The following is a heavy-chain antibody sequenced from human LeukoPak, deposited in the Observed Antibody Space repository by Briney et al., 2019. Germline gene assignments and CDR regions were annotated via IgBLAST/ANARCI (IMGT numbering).Heavy chain of an antibody. CDR3: ARALYSSGWLLYGMDV. Sequence: SETLSLTCAVSGGSISSGGYSWSWIPQPPGKGLEWIGYIYHSGSTYYNPSLKSRVTISVDRSKNQFSLKLSSVTAADTAVYYCARALYSSGWLLYGMDVWGKGTTVTVSS. CDR2: IYHSGST. D-gene: IGHD6-19*01. CDR1: GGSISSGGYS. J-gene: IGHJ6*04. V-gene: IGHV4-30-2*01.